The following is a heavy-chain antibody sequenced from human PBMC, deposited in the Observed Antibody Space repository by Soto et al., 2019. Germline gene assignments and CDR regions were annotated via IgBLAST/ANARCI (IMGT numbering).Heavy chain of an antibody. V-gene: IGHV3-23*01. D-gene: IGHD3-3*01. Sequence: PGGSLRLSCAASGFTFSSYAMSWVRQAPGKGLEWVSAISGSGGSTYYADSVKGRFTISRDNSKDTLYLQMNSLRAEDTAVYYCARALGKYYDFWSGYSPQIDYRGQGTLVTVSS. CDR1: GFTFSSYA. CDR3: ARALGKYYDFWSGYSPQIDY. CDR2: ISGSGGST. J-gene: IGHJ4*02.